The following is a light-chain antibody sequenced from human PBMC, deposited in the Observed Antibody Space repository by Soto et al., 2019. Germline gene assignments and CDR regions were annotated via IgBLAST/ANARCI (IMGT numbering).Light chain of an antibody. CDR1: QSVHSN. J-gene: IGKJ1*01. CDR3: QQYNNWWT. CDR2: GTS. V-gene: IGKV3-15*01. Sequence: EIVMTQSPATLSLSPGYRQTIPCRASQSVHSNLAWYQQKAAQAPRLLIYGTSTRATGIPARFSGSGSGTEFTLTISSLQSEDFGVYYCQQYNNWWTFGQGTKVDIK.